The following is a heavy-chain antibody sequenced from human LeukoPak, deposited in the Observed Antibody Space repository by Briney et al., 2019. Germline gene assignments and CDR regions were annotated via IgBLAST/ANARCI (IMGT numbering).Heavy chain of an antibody. CDR3: ARDGLLGYFDY. Sequence: GGSLRLSCAASGFTFSSYAMHWVRQAPGKGLEWVAVISYDGSNKYYADSVKGRFTISRDNSKNALYLQMNSLRAEDTAVYYCARDGLLGYFDYWGQGTLVTVSS. J-gene: IGHJ4*02. CDR1: GFTFSSYA. CDR2: ISYDGSNK. V-gene: IGHV3-30-3*01. D-gene: IGHD1-26*01.